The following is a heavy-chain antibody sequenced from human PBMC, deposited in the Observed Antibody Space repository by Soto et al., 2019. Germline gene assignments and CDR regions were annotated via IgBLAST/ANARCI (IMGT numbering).Heavy chain of an antibody. J-gene: IGHJ4*02. CDR3: ARGRSINTNMGY. CDR2: ISSSRGYR. V-gene: IGHV3-21*01. Sequence: EAQLVESGGGLVKPGGSLRLSCAASGFTFSTYSMTWVRQAPGKGLEWVASISSSRGYRSYADSVKGRFTISRDNAKNSLYLQMDSLRAEDTAVYYCARGRSINTNMGYWGQGTLVTVSS. CDR1: GFTFSTYS. D-gene: IGHD2-2*01.